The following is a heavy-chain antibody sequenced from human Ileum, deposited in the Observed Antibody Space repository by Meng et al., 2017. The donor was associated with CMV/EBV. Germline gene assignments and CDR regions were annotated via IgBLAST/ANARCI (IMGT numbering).Heavy chain of an antibody. V-gene: IGHV3-15*01. CDR2: IKSKTDGGTT. D-gene: IGHD1-7*01. J-gene: IGHJ4*02. CDR3: TTAGRITGTTPFDY. Sequence: FHLSNAGMSWVRQTPGKGLEWVGRIKSKTDGGTTDYAAPVKSRFTISRDDSKNTLYLQMNSLKTEDTAVYYCTTAGRITGTTPFDYWGQGTLVTVSS. CDR1: FHLSNAG.